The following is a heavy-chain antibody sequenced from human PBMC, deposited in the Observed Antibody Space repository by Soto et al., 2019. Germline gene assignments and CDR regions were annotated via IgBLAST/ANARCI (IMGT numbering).Heavy chain of an antibody. D-gene: IGHD6-19*01. J-gene: IGHJ4*02. CDR3: AKDRGPRRQWRIGPFDY. V-gene: IGHV3-30*18. CDR2: ISYDGTKT. Sequence: QVQLVESGGGVVQPGRSLRVSCAASGFTFSIYAMHWVRQAPGTGLEWVAVISYDGTKTYYADSVKGRFTISRDNSKNTVYLQMNSLRDEDTAVYYCAKDRGPRRQWRIGPFDYWGQGTLVTVSP. CDR1: GFTFSIYA.